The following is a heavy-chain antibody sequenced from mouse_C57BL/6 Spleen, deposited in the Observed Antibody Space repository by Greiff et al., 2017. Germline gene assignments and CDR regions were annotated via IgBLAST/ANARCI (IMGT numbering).Heavy chain of an antibody. D-gene: IGHD1-1*01. CDR3: ANRYYYGSKGY. CDR1: GYTFTSYW. J-gene: IGHJ2*01. V-gene: IGHV1-69*01. CDR2: IDPSDSYT. Sequence: QVQLKQPGAELVMPGASVKLSCKASGYTFTSYWMHWVKQRPGQGLEWIGEIDPSDSYTNYNQKFKGKSTLTVDKSSSTAYMQLSSLTSEDSAVYYCANRYYYGSKGYWGKGTTLTVSS.